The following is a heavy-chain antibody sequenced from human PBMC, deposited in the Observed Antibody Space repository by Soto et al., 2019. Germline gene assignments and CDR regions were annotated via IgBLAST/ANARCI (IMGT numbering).Heavy chain of an antibody. J-gene: IGHJ4*02. CDR2: THYSGNT. CDR3: ARHTVTIRAGFDY. CDR1: GGSISTYY. V-gene: IGHV4-59*01. D-gene: IGHD4-17*01. Sequence: QVQLQESGPGLVKPSETLSLTCTVSGGSISTYYWDWIRQPPGKELEWIGYTHYSGNTNYHPSLKSRVTISLDTSRNQFSLKLSSVTAADTAIYYCARHTVTIRAGFDYWGQGALVTFSP.